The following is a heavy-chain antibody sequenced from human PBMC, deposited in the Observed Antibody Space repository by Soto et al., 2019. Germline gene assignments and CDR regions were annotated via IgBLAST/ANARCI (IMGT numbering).Heavy chain of an antibody. V-gene: IGHV3-9*01. CDR2: ISWNSGSI. J-gene: IGHJ6*02. Sequence: EVQLVESGGGLVQPGRSLRLSCAASGFTFDDYAMHWVRQAPGKGLEWVSGISWNSGSIGYADSVKGRFTISRDNAKNSRYLQMNSLRAEDTALYYGAKVGYSYYYYGMDVWGQGTTVTVSS. CDR1: GFTFDDYA. D-gene: IGHD5-18*01. CDR3: AKVGYSYYYYGMDV.